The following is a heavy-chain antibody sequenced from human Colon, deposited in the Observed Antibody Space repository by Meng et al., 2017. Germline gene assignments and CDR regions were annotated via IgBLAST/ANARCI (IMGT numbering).Heavy chain of an antibody. CDR3: ARRNTRNSGGGNNY. Sequence: GQLGGSGPGLVKPSGTLPLPCAVSGGSISSNYWWTWVRQPPGKGLEWIGEINHSGSTSYVPSLKSRITISVDKSNNLLSLKLNSVTAADTAMYYCARRNTRNSGGGNNYWGQGTLVTVSS. CDR1: GGSISSNYW. J-gene: IGHJ4*02. D-gene: IGHD3-10*01. CDR2: INHSGST. V-gene: IGHV4-4*02.